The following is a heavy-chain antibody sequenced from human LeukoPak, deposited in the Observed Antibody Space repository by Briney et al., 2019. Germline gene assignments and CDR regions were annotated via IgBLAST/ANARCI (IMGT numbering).Heavy chain of an antibody. V-gene: IGHV1-24*01. Sequence: ASVKVSCKVSGYTLTELSMHWVRQAPGKGLEWMGGFDPEDGETIYAQKFQGRVTMTEDTSTDTAYMELSSLRSEDTAVYYCATDLYCSGGSCYPSGYFDYWGQGTLVSVSS. J-gene: IGHJ4*02. D-gene: IGHD2-15*01. CDR3: ATDLYCSGGSCYPSGYFDY. CDR2: FDPEDGET. CDR1: GYTLTELS.